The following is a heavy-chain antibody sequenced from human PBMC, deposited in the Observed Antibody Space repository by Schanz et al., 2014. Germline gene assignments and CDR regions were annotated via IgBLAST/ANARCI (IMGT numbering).Heavy chain of an antibody. Sequence: QVQLVQSGAEVKKPGSSMKVSCTASGYTFTSHDINWVRQAPGQGLEWLGWMNPNSGNPGFAQKFRGRVTMTRNTSMSTAYKELHILPSEDTAVYYCARGRTFDYWGQGTLVTVSS. V-gene: IGHV1-8*01. CDR2: MNPNSGNP. J-gene: IGHJ4*02. CDR3: ARGRTFDY. CDR1: GYTFTSHD.